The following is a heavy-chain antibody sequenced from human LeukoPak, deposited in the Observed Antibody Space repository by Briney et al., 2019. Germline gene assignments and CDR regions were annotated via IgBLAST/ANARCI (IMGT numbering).Heavy chain of an antibody. CDR2: IIPIFGTA. V-gene: IGHV1-69*13. J-gene: IGHJ4*02. CDR3: AREGSADYYDSSGYYGIDY. Sequence: SVKVSCKASGGTFSSYAISWVRQAPGQGLEWMGGIIPIFGTANYAQKFQGRVTITADESTSTAYMELSSLRAEDTAVYYCAREGSADYYDSSGYYGIDYWGQGTLVTVSS. CDR1: GGTFSSYA. D-gene: IGHD3-22*01.